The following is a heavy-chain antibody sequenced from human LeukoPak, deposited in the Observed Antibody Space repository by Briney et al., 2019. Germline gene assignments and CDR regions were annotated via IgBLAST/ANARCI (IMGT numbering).Heavy chain of an antibody. Sequence: GGSLRLSCAASGLTGSHNYVSWVRQAPGKGLEWVSAIHTSGDTCYADSVKGRFTVSRDTSKNTLYLQINSLRVEDTAVYYCIVFGDSNHWGQGTLVTVSS. D-gene: IGHD4-17*01. CDR3: IVFGDSNH. J-gene: IGHJ5*02. V-gene: IGHV3-53*01. CDR1: GLTGSHNY. CDR2: IHTSGDT.